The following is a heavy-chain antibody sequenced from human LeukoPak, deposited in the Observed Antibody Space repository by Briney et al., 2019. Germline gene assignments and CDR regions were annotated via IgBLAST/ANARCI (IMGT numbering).Heavy chain of an antibody. Sequence: SETLSLTCTVSGGSISSSSYYWGWIRQPPGKGLEWTGYIYYSGSTNYNPSLNSRVTISVDTSKNQFSLRLSSVTAADTAIYYCARAVSGRFDYWGQGTLVTVSS. CDR2: IYYSGST. CDR1: GGSISSSSYY. J-gene: IGHJ4*02. V-gene: IGHV4-61*05. CDR3: ARAVSGRFDY. D-gene: IGHD6-19*01.